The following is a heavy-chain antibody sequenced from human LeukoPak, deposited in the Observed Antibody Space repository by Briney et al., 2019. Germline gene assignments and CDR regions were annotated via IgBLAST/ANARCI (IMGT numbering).Heavy chain of an antibody. CDR3: AGDWTPESSLANYGLDV. D-gene: IGHD1-14*01. Sequence: GGSLKLSCVGSGFPFSNYEVNWVRQAPGKGLEWVSYTTGSGGSTHYAASVNGRFTVSRDNAKDSLFLHMNSLKVEDTAVYYCAGDWTPESSLANYGLDVWGQGTTVIVSS. CDR1: GFPFSNYE. V-gene: IGHV3-48*03. CDR2: TTGSGGST. J-gene: IGHJ6*02.